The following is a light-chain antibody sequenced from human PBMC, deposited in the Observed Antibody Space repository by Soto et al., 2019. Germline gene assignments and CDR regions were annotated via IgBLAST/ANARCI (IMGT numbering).Light chain of an antibody. J-gene: IGLJ2*01. V-gene: IGLV2-8*01. CDR2: EVS. CDR3: SSYAASNDLGV. Sequence: QSALTQPPSASGSPGQSVTISCIGTSSDVGGYNYFSWYQQHPGKAHKLMIYEVSKRPSGVPDRFSGSKSGNTASLTVSGRQAEDEDDYYGSSYAASNDLGVFGGGTKLTVL. CDR1: SSDVGGYNY.